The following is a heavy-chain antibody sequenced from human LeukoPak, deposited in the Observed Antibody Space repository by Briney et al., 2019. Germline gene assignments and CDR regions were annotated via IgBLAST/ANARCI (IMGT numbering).Heavy chain of an antibody. J-gene: IGHJ4*02. CDR2: ISSSSSYI. CDR3: AREGGGYSYGYLDY. Sequence: PGGSLRLSCAASGFTFSSYSMNWVRQAPGKGLEWVSSISSSSSYIYYADSVKGRFTISRDNAKNSLYLQMNSLRAEDTAVYYCAREGGGYSYGYLDYWGQGTLVTVSS. D-gene: IGHD5-18*01. V-gene: IGHV3-21*01. CDR1: GFTFSSYS.